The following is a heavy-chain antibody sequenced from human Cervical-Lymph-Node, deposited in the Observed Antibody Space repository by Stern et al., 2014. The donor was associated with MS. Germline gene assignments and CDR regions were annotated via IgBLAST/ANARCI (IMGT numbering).Heavy chain of an antibody. D-gene: IGHD2-2*01. CDR1: GYTFTSYG. V-gene: IGHV1-18*01. Sequence: VQLVQSGAEVKKPGASVKVSCKASGYTFTSYGISWVRQAPGQGLEWMGWISAYNGNTNYAQKLQGKVTMTTDTSTSTAYMELRSLRSDDTAVYYCASSYCSSTSCRDYYGMDVWGQGTTVTVSS. CDR2: ISAYNGNT. CDR3: ASSYCSSTSCRDYYGMDV. J-gene: IGHJ6*02.